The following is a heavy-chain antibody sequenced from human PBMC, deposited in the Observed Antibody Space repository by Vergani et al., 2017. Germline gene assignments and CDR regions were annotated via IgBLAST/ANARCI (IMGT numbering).Heavy chain of an antibody. Sequence: EVQLVESGGGLVQPGGSLRLSCAASGFSFSSYSMNWVRQAPGKGLEWVASISGSSSYVFYRDSVEGRFTITRDNAKKSVYLQMNSLRAEDTAIYFCARGLWDCTHIRCSPPSYWGQGTQVTVSS. D-gene: IGHD2-8*01. CDR1: GFSFSSYS. CDR3: ARGLWDCTHIRCSPPSY. V-gene: IGHV3-21*02. J-gene: IGHJ4*02. CDR2: ISGSSSYV.